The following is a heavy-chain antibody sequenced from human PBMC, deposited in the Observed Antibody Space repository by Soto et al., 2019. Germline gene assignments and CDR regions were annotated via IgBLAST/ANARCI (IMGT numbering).Heavy chain of an antibody. CDR3: VRPLPSGQNYGMDV. CDR1: GLPVRTNY. D-gene: IGHD3-10*01. J-gene: IGHJ6*02. CDR2: IYNDGKT. V-gene: IGHV3-53*01. Sequence: EVQLVESGGGLIQPGGSLKLSCAASGLPVRTNYMSWVRQAQGKGLEWVSVIYNDGKTYYADSVKGRFTISRDASKNTLHLQMDSLRDEDTAVYYCVRPLPSGQNYGMDVWGQGTTVTVSS.